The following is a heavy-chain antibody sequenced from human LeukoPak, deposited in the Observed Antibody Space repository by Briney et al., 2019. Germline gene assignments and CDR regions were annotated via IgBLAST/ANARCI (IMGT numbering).Heavy chain of an antibody. D-gene: IGHD3-22*01. Sequence: PGGSLRLSCAASGFTFSSYGMHRVRQTPGKGLEWVAFIRHDGSYQQYADSVKGRFTVSRDNSKDMVYLQMNSLRTEDTAVYYCAKNRDSSDYPRDFDFWGQGTLVTVSS. CDR2: IRHDGSYQ. J-gene: IGHJ4*02. CDR3: AKNRDSSDYPRDFDF. CDR1: GFTFSSYG. V-gene: IGHV3-30*02.